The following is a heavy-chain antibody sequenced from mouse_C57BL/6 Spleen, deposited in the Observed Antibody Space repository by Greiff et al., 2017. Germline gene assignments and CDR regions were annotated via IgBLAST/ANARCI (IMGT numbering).Heavy chain of an antibody. V-gene: IGHV1-9*01. J-gene: IGHJ2*01. CDR1: GYTFTGYW. CDR2: IFPGSGST. D-gene: IGHD2-1*01. CDR3: ARGSIYSGYCDY. Sequence: QVQLQQSGAELMKPGASVKLSCKATGYTFTGYWIEWVKQRPGHGLEWIGEIFPGSGSTNYNEKFKGKATFTADTSSNTAYMQLSSLTTEDSAIEYCARGSIYSGYCDYWGQGTTLTVSS.